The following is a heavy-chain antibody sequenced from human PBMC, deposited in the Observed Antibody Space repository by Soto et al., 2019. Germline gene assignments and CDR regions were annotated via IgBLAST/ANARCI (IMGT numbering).Heavy chain of an antibody. CDR1: GGTFSSYA. CDR2: IIPIIGTA. J-gene: IGHJ6*02. CDR3: ARDLNGLAAADNKNYYYYYGMDV. Sequence: ASVKVSCKASGGTFSSYAISWVRQAPGQGLEWMGGIIPIIGTANYAQKFQGRVTITADESTSTAYMELSSLRSEDTAVYYCARDLNGLAAADNKNYYYYYGMDVWGQGTTVTVSS. D-gene: IGHD6-13*01. V-gene: IGHV1-69*13.